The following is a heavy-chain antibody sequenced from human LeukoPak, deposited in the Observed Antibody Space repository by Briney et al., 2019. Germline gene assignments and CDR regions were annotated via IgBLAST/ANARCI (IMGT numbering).Heavy chain of an antibody. J-gene: IGHJ4*02. V-gene: IGHV3-15*01. CDR1: GFTFSDAW. CDR3: TTDSGPPSGYFDY. D-gene: IGHD1-26*01. CDR2: IKSKADGGTT. Sequence: AGGSLRLSCAASGFTFSDAWMSWARQAPGKGLEWVGHIKSKADGGTTDYAAPVKGRFTISRHDSKATLYLQMNSLKTEDTAVYYCTTDSGPPSGYFDYWGQGTLVTVSS.